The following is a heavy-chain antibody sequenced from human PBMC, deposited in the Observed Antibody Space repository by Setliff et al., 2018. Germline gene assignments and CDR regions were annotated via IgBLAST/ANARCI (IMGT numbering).Heavy chain of an antibody. CDR1: GASLSSGTYY. Sequence: PSETLSLTCTVSGASLSSGTYYWGWIRQPPGKGLEWIGRIYYRGDTYYNASLKGRLTISVDTAQNQFSLRLTSVTAAGTAVYYCARTGTYRYFDYWGQGALVTVS. D-gene: IGHD1-1*01. CDR3: ARTGTYRYFDY. V-gene: IGHV4-39*01. CDR2: IYYRGDT. J-gene: IGHJ4*02.